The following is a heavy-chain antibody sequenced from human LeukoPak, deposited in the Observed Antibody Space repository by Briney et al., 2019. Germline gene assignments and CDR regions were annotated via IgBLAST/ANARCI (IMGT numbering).Heavy chain of an antibody. J-gene: IGHJ4*02. D-gene: IGHD5-24*01. CDR3: ARTKEMASISYFDS. CDR2: ITSDGFST. V-gene: IGHV3-74*03. CDR1: GFSFSATW. Sequence: PGGSLRLSCAASGFSFSATWMHWVRQSPGKGLVWVARITSDGFSTTYAESVKGRFTISRDNAKNSLYLQMNSLRAEDTAVYYCARTKEMASISYFDSWGQGTLVTVSS.